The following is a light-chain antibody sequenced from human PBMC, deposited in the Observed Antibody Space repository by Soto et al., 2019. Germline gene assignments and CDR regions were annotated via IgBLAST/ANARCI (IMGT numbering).Light chain of an antibody. J-gene: IGKJ2*01. Sequence: EIVMTQSPATLSMSPGERATLSCRASQSVSSNLAWYQQKPGQAPRLLIYGASTRATGIPARFSGSGSGTEFTLNISSLQSEDFAVYYCQQYNNWPPVTFGQGTKLEIK. CDR2: GAS. CDR1: QSVSSN. CDR3: QQYNNWPPVT. V-gene: IGKV3-15*01.